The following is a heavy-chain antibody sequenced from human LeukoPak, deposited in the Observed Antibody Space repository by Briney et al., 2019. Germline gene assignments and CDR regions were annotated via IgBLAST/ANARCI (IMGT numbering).Heavy chain of an antibody. Sequence: PSETLSLTCTVSGGSTSSYYWSWIRQPPGKGLEWIGYIYHSGSTTYNPSLKSRVTISVDTSKNHFSLNLSSVTAADTAVYYCARGVDFGYWGQGTLVTVSS. CDR1: GGSTSSYY. J-gene: IGHJ4*02. CDR2: IYHSGST. V-gene: IGHV4-59*01. CDR3: ARGVDFGY.